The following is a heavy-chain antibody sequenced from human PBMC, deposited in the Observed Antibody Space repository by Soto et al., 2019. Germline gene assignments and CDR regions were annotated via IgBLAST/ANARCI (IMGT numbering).Heavy chain of an antibody. J-gene: IGHJ4*02. CDR2: IYYSGST. CDR1: GGSISSYY. Sequence: KPSETLSLTCTVSGGSISSYYWSWIRQPPGRGLEWIGYIYYSGSTNYNPSLKSRVTISVDTSKNQFSLKLSSVTAADTAVYYCARDSRPHHCSSTSCYLDYWGQGTLVTVSS. D-gene: IGHD2-2*01. CDR3: ARDSRPHHCSSTSCYLDY. V-gene: IGHV4-59*12.